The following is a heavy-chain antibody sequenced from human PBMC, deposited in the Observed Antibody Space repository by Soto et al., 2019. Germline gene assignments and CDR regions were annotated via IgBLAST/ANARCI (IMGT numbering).Heavy chain of an antibody. CDR2: MSYDGSHE. CDR3: AKGSVLRVVEAPLAILGGVDV. Sequence: GGSLRLSCVASGFTFSCYGMHWVRQAPGKGLEWVAVMSYDGSHEYYADSVKGRFTISRDNSKTILYLQMNSLRLEDMAVYYCAKGSVLRVVEAPLAILGGVDVWGQGAMVTVSS. D-gene: IGHD2-8*01. V-gene: IGHV3-33*06. J-gene: IGHJ6*02. CDR1: GFTFSCYG.